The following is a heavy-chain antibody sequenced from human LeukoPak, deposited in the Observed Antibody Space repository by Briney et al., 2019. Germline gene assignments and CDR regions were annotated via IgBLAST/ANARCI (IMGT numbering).Heavy chain of an antibody. CDR3: AKTGTPWYYFDY. Sequence: SSGTLSLTCAVSGGSISSSNWWSWVRQPPGKGLEWIGEIYHSGSTNYNPSLKSRVTISVDKSKNQFSLKLSSVTAADTAVYYCAKTGTPWYYFDYWGQGTLVTVSS. CDR2: IYHSGST. J-gene: IGHJ4*02. V-gene: IGHV4-4*02. CDR1: GGSISSSNW. D-gene: IGHD1-1*01.